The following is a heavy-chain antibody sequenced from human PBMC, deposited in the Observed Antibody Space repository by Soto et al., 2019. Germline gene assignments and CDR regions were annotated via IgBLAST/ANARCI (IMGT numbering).Heavy chain of an antibody. CDR2: ISAYNGNT. CDR1: GYTFTSYG. J-gene: IGHJ4*02. V-gene: IGHV1-18*01. Sequence: QVQLVQSGAEVKKPGASVKVSCKASGYTFTSYGISWVRQAPGQGLEWMGWISAYNGNTNYAQQLQGRVTMTTDTSTSTAYMELRSLRSDDTAVYYCACLYYDFWSGYYMDYWGQGTLVTVSS. D-gene: IGHD3-3*01. CDR3: ACLYYDFWSGYYMDY.